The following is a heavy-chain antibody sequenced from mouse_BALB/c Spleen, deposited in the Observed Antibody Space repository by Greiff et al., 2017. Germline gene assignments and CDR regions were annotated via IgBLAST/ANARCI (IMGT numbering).Heavy chain of an antibody. J-gene: IGHJ3*01. D-gene: IGHD1-2*01. CDR3: ASPLLRLRAY. V-gene: IGHV14-3*02. CDR2: IDPANGNT. Sequence: EVQRVESGAELVKPGASVKLSCTASGFNIKDTYMHWVKQRPEQGLEWIGRIDPANGNTKYDPKFQGKATITADTSSNTAYLQLSSLTSEDTAVYYCASPLLRLRAYWGQGTLVTVSA. CDR1: GFNIKDTY.